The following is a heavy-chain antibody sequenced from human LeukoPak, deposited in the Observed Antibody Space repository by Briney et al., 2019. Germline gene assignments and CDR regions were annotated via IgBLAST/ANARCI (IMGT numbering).Heavy chain of an antibody. Sequence: GGSLRLSCEASGFTFRHSWLSWIRQTPGKGLEWVANIHPDSSDKFYVDSMEGRFTIPRDNTKSSLYLQIDNARLDDTGLYYCTRLPRETAGDYWGQGVPVIVSS. V-gene: IGHV3-7*03. CDR2: IHPDSSDK. CDR3: TRLPRETAGDY. J-gene: IGHJ4*02. D-gene: IGHD1-14*01. CDR1: GFTFRHSW.